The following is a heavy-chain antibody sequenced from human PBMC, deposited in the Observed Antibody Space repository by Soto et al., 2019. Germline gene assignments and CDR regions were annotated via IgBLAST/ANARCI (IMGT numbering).Heavy chain of an antibody. CDR1: GYSIGSSNW. J-gene: IGHJ3*02. CDR2: IYYSGST. Sequence: SSETLSLTCAVSGYSIGSSNWWGWIRQPPGKGLEWIGYIYYSGSTYYNPSLKSRVTMSVDTSKNQFSLKLSSVTAVDTAVYYCARGYSYGRDAFDIWGQGTMVTVSS. D-gene: IGHD5-18*01. V-gene: IGHV4-28*03. CDR3: ARGYSYGRDAFDI.